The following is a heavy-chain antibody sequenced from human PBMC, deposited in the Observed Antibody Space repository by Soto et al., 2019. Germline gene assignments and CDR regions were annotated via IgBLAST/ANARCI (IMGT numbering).Heavy chain of an antibody. D-gene: IGHD2-8*01. CDR3: ARALAPYCTNGVCYVGY. J-gene: IGHJ4*02. CDR1: GFTFSSYG. Sequence: GGSLRLSCVASGFTFSSYGMHWVRQAPGKGLEWVAIISYDGSNTYYADSVKGRFTISRDNSKNTLYLQMNSLRAEDTSVYYCARALAPYCTNGVCYVGYWGQGTLVTVSS. V-gene: IGHV3-30*03. CDR2: ISYDGSNT.